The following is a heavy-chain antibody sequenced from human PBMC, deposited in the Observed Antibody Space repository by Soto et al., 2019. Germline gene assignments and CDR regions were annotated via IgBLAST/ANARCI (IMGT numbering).Heavy chain of an antibody. CDR2: IKNKRSGEAT. J-gene: IGHJ4*02. V-gene: IGHV3-15*01. CDR3: STDGLNYGSFDY. Sequence: PGGSLRLSCAASGFTFSDAGMTWLRQTPGRGLEWVGRIKNKRSGEATDYAAAVKGRFIISRDDSKNTLYLQMHSLTTEDTAVYYCSTDGLNYGSFDYWGQGTLVTV. CDR1: GFTFSDAG. D-gene: IGHD1-7*01.